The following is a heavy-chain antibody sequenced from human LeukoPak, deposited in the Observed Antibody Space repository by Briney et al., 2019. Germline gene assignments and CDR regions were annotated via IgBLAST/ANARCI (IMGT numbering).Heavy chain of an antibody. J-gene: IGHJ3*02. CDR3: ASSLRGYGDAFDI. D-gene: IGHD5-18*01. V-gene: IGHV1-69*13. CDR2: IIPIFGTA. Sequence: SVKVSCKASGGTFSSYAISWVRQAPGQGLEWMGGIIPIFGTANYAQKFQGRVTITADESTSTAYMELSSLRSEDTAVYYCASSLRGYGDAFDIWGQGTMVTVSS. CDR1: GGTFSSYA.